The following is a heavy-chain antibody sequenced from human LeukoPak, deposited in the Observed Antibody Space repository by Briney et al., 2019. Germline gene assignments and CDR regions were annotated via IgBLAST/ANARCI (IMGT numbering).Heavy chain of an antibody. D-gene: IGHD3-22*01. CDR2: MSFDGNNK. CDR1: GFIFSEYA. V-gene: IGHV3-30*04. CDR3: ASPMTDY. Sequence: GGSLRLSCATSGFIFSEYALNWVRQAPGKGLEWVALMSFDGNNKWYADSVKGRFTISRDNSKNTLYLQMNSLRAEDTAVYYCASPMTDYWGQGTLVTVSS. J-gene: IGHJ4*02.